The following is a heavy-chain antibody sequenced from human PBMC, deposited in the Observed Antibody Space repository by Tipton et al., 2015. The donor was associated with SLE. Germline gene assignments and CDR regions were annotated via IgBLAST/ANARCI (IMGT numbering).Heavy chain of an antibody. CDR3: ASGDYGDSLDY. Sequence: GSLRLSCAASGFTFGSYEMNWVRQAPGKGLEWVSYISSSGSTIYYADSVKGRFTISRDNAKNSLYLQMNSLRAEETAVYYCASGDYGDSLDYWGQGTLVTVSS. D-gene: IGHD4-17*01. J-gene: IGHJ4*02. CDR2: ISSSGSTI. CDR1: GFTFGSYE. V-gene: IGHV3-48*03.